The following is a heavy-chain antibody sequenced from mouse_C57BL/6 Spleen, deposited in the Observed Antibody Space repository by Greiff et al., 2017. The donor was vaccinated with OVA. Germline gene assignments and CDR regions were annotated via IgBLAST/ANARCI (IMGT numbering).Heavy chain of an antibody. Sequence: VQLQQPGAELVMPGASVKLSCKASGYTFTSYWMHWVKQRPGQGLEWIGEIDPSDSYTNYNQKFKGKSTLTVDKSSSTAYMQLSSLTSEDSAVYYCARLDSSMDYWGQGTSVTVSS. V-gene: IGHV1-69*01. CDR1: GYTFTSYW. J-gene: IGHJ4*01. CDR2: IDPSDSYT. CDR3: ARLDSSMDY.